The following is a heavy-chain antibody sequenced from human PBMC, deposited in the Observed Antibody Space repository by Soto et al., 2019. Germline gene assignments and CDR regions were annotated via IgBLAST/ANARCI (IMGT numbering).Heavy chain of an antibody. J-gene: IGHJ3*02. CDR3: ARARLRAVYAVDI. V-gene: IGHV4-31*03. Sequence: ALSVTFTDSGGCVSSGAYDWTWIRQRPGKGREWIGYIYYSGSTYYSPSLKSRLSISLDTSKNQFYLRLSSVTAADTAMYYCARARLRAVYAVDIWGQGTMVTVSS. CDR2: IYYSGST. CDR1: GGCVSSGAYD. D-gene: IGHD5-12*01.